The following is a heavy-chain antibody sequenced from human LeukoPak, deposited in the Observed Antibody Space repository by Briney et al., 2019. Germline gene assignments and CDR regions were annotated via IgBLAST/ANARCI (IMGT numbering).Heavy chain of an antibody. CDR1: GGSISSSSYH. Sequence: SETPSLTCTVSGGSISSSSYHWGWIRQPPGKGLEWIGSIYYSGSTYYNPSLKSRVTISVDTSKNQFSLKLSSVTAADTAVYYCARVRLSASLRRAFDIWGQGTMVTVSS. J-gene: IGHJ3*02. V-gene: IGHV4-39*07. CDR3: ARVRLSASLRRAFDI. CDR2: IYYSGST. D-gene: IGHD6-25*01.